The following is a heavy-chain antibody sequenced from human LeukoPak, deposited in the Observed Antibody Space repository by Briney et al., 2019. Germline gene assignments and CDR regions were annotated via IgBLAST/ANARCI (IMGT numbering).Heavy chain of an antibody. J-gene: IGHJ4*02. CDR3: ARVKRIAAAGTGSPYYFDY. V-gene: IGHV1-2*02. CDR1: GYTFTGYC. Sequence: ASVKVSCKASGYTFTGYCMHWVRQAPGQGLEWMGWINPNSGGTNYAQKFQGRVTMTRDTSISTAYMELSRLRSDDTAVYYCARVKRIAAAGTGSPYYFDYWGQGTLVTVSS. D-gene: IGHD6-13*01. CDR2: INPNSGGT.